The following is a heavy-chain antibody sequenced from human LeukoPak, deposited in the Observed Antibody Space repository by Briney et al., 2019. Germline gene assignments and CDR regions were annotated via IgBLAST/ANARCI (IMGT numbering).Heavy chain of an antibody. Sequence: GGTLRLSCAASGFTFSSYGMNWVRQAPGKGLEWVSYINSSSTSIYYADSVKGRFTISRDNAKKSLYLQMNSLRAEDTAVYYCAFYYGSGSYYDYYYMDVWGKGTTVTVSS. CDR1: GFTFSSYG. D-gene: IGHD3-10*01. J-gene: IGHJ6*03. V-gene: IGHV3-48*01. CDR2: INSSSTSI. CDR3: AFYYGSGSYYDYYYMDV.